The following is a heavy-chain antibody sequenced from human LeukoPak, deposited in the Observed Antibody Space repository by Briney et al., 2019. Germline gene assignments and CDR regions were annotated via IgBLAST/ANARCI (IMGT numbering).Heavy chain of an antibody. CDR2: IWYDGTRE. V-gene: IGHV3-33*06. D-gene: IGHD6-13*01. Sequence: PGGSLRLSCAASGFTFSSYGFHWVRQAPGKGLEWVAIIWYDGTRENYADSVKGRFTISRDNSKNTLYLQMNSLRAEDTAVYYCAKSGSIWYYFDYWGQGTLVTVSS. CDR3: AKSGSIWYYFDY. CDR1: GFTFSSYG. J-gene: IGHJ4*02.